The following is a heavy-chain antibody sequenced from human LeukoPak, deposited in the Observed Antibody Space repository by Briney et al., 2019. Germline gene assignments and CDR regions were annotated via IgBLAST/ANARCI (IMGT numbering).Heavy chain of an antibody. J-gene: IGHJ5*02. CDR1: GGSISGSDYY. CDR2: IYYSGST. V-gene: IGHV4-39*01. Sequence: SETLSLTCTVSGGSISGSDYYWGWIRQPPGKGLEWIGSIYYSGSTYYNPSLKSRVTISVDTSKNQFSLKLSSVTAVDTAVYYCARQSWDNWFDPWGQGTLVTVSS. D-gene: IGHD7-27*01. CDR3: ARQSWDNWFDP.